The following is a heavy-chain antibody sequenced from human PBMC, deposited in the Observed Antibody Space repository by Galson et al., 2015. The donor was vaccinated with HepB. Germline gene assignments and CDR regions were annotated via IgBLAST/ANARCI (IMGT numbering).Heavy chain of an antibody. CDR1: GGSFSGYY. D-gene: IGHD3-10*01. J-gene: IGHJ4*02. Sequence: SETLSLTCAVYGGSFSGYYWSWIRQPPGKGLEWIGEINHSGSTNYNPSLKSRVTISVDMSKNQFSLKLSSVTAADTAVYYCAREDSMVRGVINYWGQGTLVTVSS. CDR3: AREDSMVRGVINY. V-gene: IGHV4-34*01. CDR2: INHSGST.